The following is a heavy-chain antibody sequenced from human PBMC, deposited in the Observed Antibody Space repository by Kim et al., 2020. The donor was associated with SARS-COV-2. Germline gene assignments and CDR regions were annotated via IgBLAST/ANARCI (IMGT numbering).Heavy chain of an antibody. D-gene: IGHD5-12*01. CDR1: GYTFTNHG. CDR2: ISTSNGKT. J-gene: IGHJ4*02. Sequence: ASVKVSCKASGYTFTNHGITWVRQAPGQGLEWLGCISTSNGKTHFAVEIQGRLTMTTDTSTNTAYMELTRLRVDDTAVYYCARDGGDGYEYVTPIDFWGQGTLVTVSS. V-gene: IGHV1-18*01. CDR3: ARDGGDGYEYVTPIDF.